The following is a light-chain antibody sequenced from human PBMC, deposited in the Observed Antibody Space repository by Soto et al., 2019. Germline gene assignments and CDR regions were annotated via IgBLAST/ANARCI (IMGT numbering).Light chain of an antibody. V-gene: IGLV2-18*02. CDR2: EVS. CDR1: SSDVGSYNR. Sequence: QSVLTQPPSVSGSPGQSVAISCTGTSSDVGSYNRVSWYQQAPGTAPKVMIYEVSNRPSGVPDRFSGSKSGNTASLTISGLQPEDEADYYCYSFTSSNTYVFGTGTKGTVL. J-gene: IGLJ1*01. CDR3: YSFTSSNTYV.